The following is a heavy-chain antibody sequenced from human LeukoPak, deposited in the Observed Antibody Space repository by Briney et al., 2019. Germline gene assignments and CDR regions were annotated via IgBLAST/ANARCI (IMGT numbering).Heavy chain of an antibody. CDR2: ISAYNGNT. D-gene: IGHD6-19*01. Sequence: ASVKVSCKASGYTFTSYGISWVRQAPGQGLEWMGWISAYNGNTNYAQKLQGRVTMTTDTSTSTAYMELRSLRSDDTAMYYCARLLSGQWLVLDGNFDYWGQGTLVTVSS. J-gene: IGHJ4*02. CDR1: GYTFTSYG. V-gene: IGHV1-18*01. CDR3: ARLLSGQWLVLDGNFDY.